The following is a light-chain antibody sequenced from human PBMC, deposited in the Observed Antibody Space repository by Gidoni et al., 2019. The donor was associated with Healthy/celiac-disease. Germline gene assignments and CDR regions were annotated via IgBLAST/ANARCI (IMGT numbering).Light chain of an antibody. CDR2: AAS. V-gene: IGKV1-12*01. CDR1: QGISSW. Sequence: DIQMTQSPSSVSASVGDRVTITCRASQGISSWLVWYQQRPGKAPKLLIFAASSLQSGVPSRFSGSGSGTACTLTISSLQPEDFATYYCQQANSFPPSFGPGTKVDIK. CDR3: QQANSFPPS. J-gene: IGKJ3*01.